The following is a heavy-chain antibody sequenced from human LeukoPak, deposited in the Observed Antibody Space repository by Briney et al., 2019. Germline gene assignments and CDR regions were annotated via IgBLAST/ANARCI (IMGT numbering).Heavy chain of an antibody. CDR3: TRGAGWLTDY. CDR1: DDSISDYY. CDR2: FHNSGTS. J-gene: IGHJ4*02. D-gene: IGHD5-12*01. Sequence: SETLSLTCTVSDDSISDYYRGWIRQPPGKGLEWIGYFHNSGTSTYNPSLKSRVTISADTSKNQFSLKLNSLTTADTAVYYCTRGAGWLTDYWGQGTLVTVSS. V-gene: IGHV4-59*01.